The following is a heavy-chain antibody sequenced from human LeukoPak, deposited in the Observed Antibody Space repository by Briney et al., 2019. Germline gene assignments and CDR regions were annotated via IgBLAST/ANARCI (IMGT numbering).Heavy chain of an antibody. CDR2: IYSGGST. CDR3: ARSPPNWGLKYYFDY. J-gene: IGHJ4*02. D-gene: IGHD7-27*01. CDR1: GFTVSSNY. Sequence: GGSLRLSCAASGFTVSSNYMSWVRQAPGKGLEWVSVIYSGGSTYYADSVRGRFTISRDNSKNTLYLQMNSLRAEDTAVYYCARSPPNWGLKYYFDYWGQGTLVTVSS. V-gene: IGHV3-53*01.